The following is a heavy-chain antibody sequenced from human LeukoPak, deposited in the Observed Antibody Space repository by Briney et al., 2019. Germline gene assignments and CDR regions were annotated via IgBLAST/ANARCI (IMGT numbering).Heavy chain of an antibody. CDR2: IYYSGST. CDR3: ARETPGVTLTGDSGITEIDY. V-gene: IGHV4-39*07. CDR1: GGSISSSSYY. Sequence: PSETLSLTCTVSGGSISSSSYYWGWIRQPPGKGLEWIGSIYYSGSTYYNPSLKSRVTISVDTSKNQFSLKLSSVTAADTAVYYCARETPGVTLTGDSGITEIDYWGQGTLVTVSS. D-gene: IGHD7-27*01. J-gene: IGHJ4*02.